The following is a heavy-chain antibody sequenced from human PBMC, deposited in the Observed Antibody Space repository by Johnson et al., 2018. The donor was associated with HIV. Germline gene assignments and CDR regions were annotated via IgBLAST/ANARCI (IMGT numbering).Heavy chain of an antibody. J-gene: IGHJ3*02. CDR2: ISYDGSNK. V-gene: IGHV3-30*03. CDR1: GFTFSNYA. Sequence: QVQLVESGGGLVQPGGSLRLSCAASGFTFSNYAMTWVRQSPGKGLEWVAVISYDGSNKYYADSVKGRFTISRDNSKNTLYLQMNSLRAEDTAVYYCARVIRLGAVRLRHAFDIWGQGTMVTVSS. CDR3: ARVIRLGAVRLRHAFDI. D-gene: IGHD4-17*01.